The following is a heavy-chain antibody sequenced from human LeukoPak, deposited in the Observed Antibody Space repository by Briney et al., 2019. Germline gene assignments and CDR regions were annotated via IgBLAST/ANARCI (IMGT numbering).Heavy chain of an antibody. Sequence: SETLSLTCTVSGGSISSGGYYWSWIRQPPGKGLEWIGEINHSGSTNYNPSLKSRVTISVDTSMNQFSLKLSSVTAADTAVYYCARAPGPSFGGVLDYWGQGTLVTVSS. V-gene: IGHV4-39*07. CDR3: ARAPGPSFGGVLDY. CDR1: GGSISSGGYY. D-gene: IGHD3-16*01. J-gene: IGHJ4*02. CDR2: INHSGST.